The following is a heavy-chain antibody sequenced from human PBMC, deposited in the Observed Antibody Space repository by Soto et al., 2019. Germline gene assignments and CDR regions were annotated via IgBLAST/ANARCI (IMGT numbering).Heavy chain of an antibody. CDR3: ARTSDSIASNFDY. CDR1: GGSVSSGSYY. D-gene: IGHD2-21*01. Sequence: SETLSLTCTVSGGSVSSGSYYWSWIRQPPGKGLEWIGYIYYSGSTNYNPSLKSRVTISVDTSKNQFSLKLSSVTAADTAVYYCARTSDSIASNFDYWGQGTLVTVSS. J-gene: IGHJ4*02. CDR2: IYYSGST. V-gene: IGHV4-61*01.